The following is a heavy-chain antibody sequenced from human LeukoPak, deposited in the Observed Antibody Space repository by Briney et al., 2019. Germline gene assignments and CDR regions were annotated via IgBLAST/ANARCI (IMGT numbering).Heavy chain of an antibody. J-gene: IGHJ4*02. D-gene: IGHD1-26*01. CDR1: GGSISSYY. CDR3: ARDSGSYFGFDY. CDR2: IYYSGST. V-gene: IGHV4-59*01. Sequence: NPSETLSLTCTVSGGSISSYYWSWIRQPPGKGLEWIGYIYYSGSTNYNPSLKSRVTISVDTSKNQFSLKLSSVTAADTAVYYCARDSGSYFGFDYWGQGTLVTVSS.